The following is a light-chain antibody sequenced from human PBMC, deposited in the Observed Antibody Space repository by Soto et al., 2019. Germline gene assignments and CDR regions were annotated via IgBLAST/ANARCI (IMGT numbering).Light chain of an antibody. J-gene: IGKJ2*01. CDR3: QQYNSSPRYT. CDR2: GAS. V-gene: IGKV3-15*01. Sequence: EIVMTQSPATLSVSPGERATLSCRASQSVSSNLAWYQQKPGQAPRLLIYGASTRATGIPARFSGSGSGTEFTLTISSLQSEDFAVYYCQQYNSSPRYTFGQGTKLEIK. CDR1: QSVSSN.